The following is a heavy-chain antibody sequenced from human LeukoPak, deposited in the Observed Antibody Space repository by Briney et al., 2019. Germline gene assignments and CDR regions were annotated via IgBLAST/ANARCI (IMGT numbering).Heavy chain of an antibody. Sequence: GGSLRLSCAASGFTFSSYWMSWVRQAPGKGLEWVANIKQDGSEKYYVDSVKGRFTISRDNAKNSLYLQMNSLRVEDTAVYYCARSGRWLPRRYYYGMDVWGQGTTVTVSS. D-gene: IGHD5-24*01. V-gene: IGHV3-7*01. CDR2: IKQDGSEK. CDR3: ARSGRWLPRRYYYGMDV. CDR1: GFTFSSYW. J-gene: IGHJ6*02.